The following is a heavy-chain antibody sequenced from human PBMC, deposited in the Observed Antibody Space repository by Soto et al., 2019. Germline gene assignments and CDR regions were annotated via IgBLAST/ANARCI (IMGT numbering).Heavy chain of an antibody. V-gene: IGHV1-3*01. Sequence: GASVKVSCKASGYTFTSYDINWVRQATGQRLEWMGWMNASNGNTRYSQKFQGRVTITRDTSASTAYMELSSLRSEDTAVYYCARGGPRITGVLYYFDYWGQGTLVTVSS. CDR3: ARGGPRITGVLYYFDY. J-gene: IGHJ4*02. D-gene: IGHD7-27*01. CDR2: MNASNGNT. CDR1: GYTFTSYD.